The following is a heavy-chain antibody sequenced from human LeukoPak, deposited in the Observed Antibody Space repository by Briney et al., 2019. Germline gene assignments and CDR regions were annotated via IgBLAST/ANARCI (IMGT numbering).Heavy chain of an antibody. D-gene: IGHD3-9*01. CDR2: IHYSGNT. CDR1: GGSISGHY. CDR3: ARRGPGYPYYFDY. V-gene: IGHV4-59*11. J-gene: IGHJ4*02. Sequence: SETLSLTCSVSGGSISGHYWSWIRQPPGKGLEWIGYIHYSGNTDYNPSLQSRVSMLVDTPRNQFSLRLTFVTAADTAVYYCARRGPGYPYYFDYWGQGALVTVSS.